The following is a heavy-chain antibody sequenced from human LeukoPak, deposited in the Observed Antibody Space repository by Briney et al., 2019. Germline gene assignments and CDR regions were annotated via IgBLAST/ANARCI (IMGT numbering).Heavy chain of an antibody. D-gene: IGHD3-3*01. Sequence: GGSLRLSCAASGFTFSSYGMHWVRQAPGKGLEWVAFIRYDGSNKYYADSVKGRFTISRDNSKNTLYLQMISLRAEDTAVYYCAKDPLYYDFWSGYSSHFDYWGQGTLVTVSS. CDR3: AKDPLYYDFWSGYSSHFDY. J-gene: IGHJ4*02. CDR2: IRYDGSNK. CDR1: GFTFSSYG. V-gene: IGHV3-30*02.